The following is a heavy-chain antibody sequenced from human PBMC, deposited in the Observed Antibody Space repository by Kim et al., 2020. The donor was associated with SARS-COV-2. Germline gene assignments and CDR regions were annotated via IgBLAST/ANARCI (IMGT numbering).Heavy chain of an antibody. Sequence: LSLTCAASGFTFDDYAMHWVRQAPGKGLEWVSLISGDGGSTYYADSVKGRFTISRDNSKNSLYLQMNSLRTEDTALYYCAKDIPHEGATAFDYWGQGTLVTVSS. V-gene: IGHV3-43*02. J-gene: IGHJ4*02. CDR2: ISGDGGST. CDR3: AKDIPHEGATAFDY. D-gene: IGHD1-26*01. CDR1: GFTFDDYA.